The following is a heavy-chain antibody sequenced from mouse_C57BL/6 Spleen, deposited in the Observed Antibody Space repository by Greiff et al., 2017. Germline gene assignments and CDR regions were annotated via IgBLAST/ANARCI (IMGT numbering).Heavy chain of an antibody. CDR1: GYTFTSYT. J-gene: IGHJ4*01. Sequence: QVQLKESGAELARPGASVKMSCKASGYTFTSYTMHWVKQRPGQGLEWIGYINPSSGYTKYNQKFKDKATLTADKSSSTAYMQLSSLTSEDSAVYYCARETLYYGNYNYAMDYWGQGTSVTVSS. CDR2: INPSSGYT. V-gene: IGHV1-4*01. D-gene: IGHD2-1*01. CDR3: ARETLYYGNYNYAMDY.